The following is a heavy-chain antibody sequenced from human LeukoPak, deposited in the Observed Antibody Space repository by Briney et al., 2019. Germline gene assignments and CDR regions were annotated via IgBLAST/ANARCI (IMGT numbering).Heavy chain of an antibody. J-gene: IGHJ5*02. D-gene: IGHD3-16*01. CDR2: IWYDGSNK. CDR1: GFTFSSYG. CDR3: GRTPKGGGGNWFDP. Sequence: GGSLRFSCAASGFTFSSYGMHWVRQAPGKGLEWVAVIWYDGSNKYYADSVKGRFTISRDNSKNTLYLQMNSLRAEDTAVYYWGRTPKGGGGNWFDPWGQGTLVTVSS. V-gene: IGHV3-33*01.